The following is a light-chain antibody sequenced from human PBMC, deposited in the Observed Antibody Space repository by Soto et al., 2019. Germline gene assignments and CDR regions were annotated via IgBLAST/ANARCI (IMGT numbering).Light chain of an antibody. Sequence: QSALTQPASVSGSPGQSITISCTGTSSDVGGYNYVSWYQHHPGKAPKLMIYEVSNRPSGVSNRFSGSKSGNTASLTISGLQAEDEDDYYCSSYTSSSTRVFGGGTKVTVL. CDR3: SSYTSSSTRV. CDR1: SSDVGGYNY. J-gene: IGLJ3*02. CDR2: EVS. V-gene: IGLV2-14*01.